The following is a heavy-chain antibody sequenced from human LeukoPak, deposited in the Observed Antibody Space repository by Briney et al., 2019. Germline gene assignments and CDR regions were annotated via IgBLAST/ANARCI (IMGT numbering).Heavy chain of an antibody. J-gene: IGHJ4*02. CDR2: IKHDGSEK. CDR1: GFIFTNYF. D-gene: IGHD3-3*01. CDR3: ATDRGWRTSGYYLYYFEY. Sequence: GGSLRLSCAASGFIFTNYFMSWVRQAPGEGLEWVASIKHDGSEKYYVDSVRGRFTISRDNTMNSLYLQMSSLRAEDTSVYYCATDRGWRTSGYYLYYFEYWGQGTLVTYSS. V-gene: IGHV3-7*01.